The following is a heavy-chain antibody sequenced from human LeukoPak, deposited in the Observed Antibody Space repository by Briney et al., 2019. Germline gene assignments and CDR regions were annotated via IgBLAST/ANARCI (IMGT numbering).Heavy chain of an antibody. CDR3: ARGGYYDSSGYYPDY. D-gene: IGHD3-22*01. CDR1: GFTFSSYG. CDR2: ISSSSSYI. V-gene: IGHV3-21*01. J-gene: IGHJ4*02. Sequence: GGSLRLSCAASGFTFSSYGMNWVRQAPGKGLEWVSSISSSSSYIYYADSVKGRFTISRDNSKNTLYLQMNSLKAEDTAVYYCARGGYYDSSGYYPDYWGQGTLVTVSS.